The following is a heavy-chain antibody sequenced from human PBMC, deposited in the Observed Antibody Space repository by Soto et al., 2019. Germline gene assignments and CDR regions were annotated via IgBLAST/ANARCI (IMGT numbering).Heavy chain of an antibody. J-gene: IGHJ6*02. CDR1: GGTFSRYA. CDR3: ARHGAALRDYYSGMDV. CDR2: IIPIFGTA. D-gene: IGHD6-25*01. V-gene: IGHV1-69*12. Sequence: QVQLVQSGAEVKKPGSSVKVSCKASGGTFSRYAISWVRQAPGQGLEWMGGIIPIFGTANYAQKFQGRVTIAADEPTXXAYMALSSLRSEDTAVYYCARHGAALRDYYSGMDVWGQGTTVTVSS.